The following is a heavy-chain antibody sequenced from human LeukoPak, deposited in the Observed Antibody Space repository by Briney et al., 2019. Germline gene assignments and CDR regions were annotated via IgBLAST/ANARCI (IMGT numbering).Heavy chain of an antibody. V-gene: IGHV1-2*06. CDR1: GYTFTGYH. D-gene: IGHD6-13*01. CDR3: AREITAAAGY. CDR2: INPNRGGT. J-gene: IGHJ4*02. Sequence: ASVKASCKASGYTFTGYHMHRVGHAPGPGLEWMGRINPNRGGTNYAQKYQGRVSMTMDTSISTAYMELNRLRSDDTAVYYCAREITAAAGYWGQGTLVTVSS.